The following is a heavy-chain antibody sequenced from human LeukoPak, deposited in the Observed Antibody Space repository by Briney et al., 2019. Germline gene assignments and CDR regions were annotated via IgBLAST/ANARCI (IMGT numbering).Heavy chain of an antibody. CDR2: INHSGST. D-gene: IGHD3-10*01. CDR1: GGSFSGYY. CDR3: ARGRYYYGSGMGFDY. Sequence: PSGTLSLTCAVYGGSFSGYYWSWIRQPPGKGLEWIGEINHSGSTNYNPSLKSRVTMSVDTSKNQFSLKLSSVTAADTAVYYCARGRYYYGSGMGFDYWGQGTLVTVSS. J-gene: IGHJ4*02. V-gene: IGHV4-34*01.